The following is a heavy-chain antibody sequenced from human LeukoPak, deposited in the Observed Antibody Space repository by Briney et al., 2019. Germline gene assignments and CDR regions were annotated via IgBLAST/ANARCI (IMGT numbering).Heavy chain of an antibody. CDR3: ARGGAQLWFSSDDY. J-gene: IGHJ4*02. CDR2: IDPSGGGT. CDR1: GYTFTNYF. D-gene: IGHD5-18*01. V-gene: IGHV1-46*01. Sequence: GASVKVSCKASGYTFTNYFIHWVRQAPGQGLEWMGIIDPSGGGTTYAQKFQGRVTMTRDTSTSTVYMDLSSLRSGDTAVYYCARGGAQLWFSSDDYWGQGTLVTVSP.